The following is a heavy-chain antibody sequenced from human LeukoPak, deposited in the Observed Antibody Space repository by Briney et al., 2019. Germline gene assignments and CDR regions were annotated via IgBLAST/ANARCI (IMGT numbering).Heavy chain of an antibody. Sequence: ASVKVSCKASGYTFTGYYMHWVRQAPGQGLEWMGWINPNSGGTNYAQKFQGRVTMTRDTSISTAYMELSRLRSDDTAVYYCARDLTYDSSGWDAFDIWGQGTMVTVSS. V-gene: IGHV1-2*02. D-gene: IGHD3-22*01. CDR3: ARDLTYDSSGWDAFDI. J-gene: IGHJ3*02. CDR1: GYTFTGYY. CDR2: INPNSGGT.